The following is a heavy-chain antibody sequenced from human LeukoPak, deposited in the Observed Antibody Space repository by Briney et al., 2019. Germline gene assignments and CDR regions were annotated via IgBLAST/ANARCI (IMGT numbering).Heavy chain of an antibody. Sequence: SETLSLTCTVSGGSISSYYWSWIRQPPGKGLEWIGYIYYSGSTNYNPSLKSRVTISVDTSKNQFSLKLSSVTAADTAVYYCASGGYYGSGAFHIWGQGTMVTVSS. J-gene: IGHJ3*02. CDR2: IYYSGST. D-gene: IGHD3-10*01. CDR1: GGSISSYY. CDR3: ASGGYYGSGAFHI. V-gene: IGHV4-59*01.